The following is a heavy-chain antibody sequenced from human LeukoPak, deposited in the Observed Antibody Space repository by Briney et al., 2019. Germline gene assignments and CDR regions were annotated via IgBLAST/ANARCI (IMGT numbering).Heavy chain of an antibody. D-gene: IGHD4-23*01. CDR2: ISSSGSTT. CDR1: GFTFSSYE. J-gene: IGHJ4*02. V-gene: IGHV3-48*03. Sequence: GGSLRLSCAASGFTFSSYEMNWVRQAPGKGLEWVSYISSSGSTTHYADSVKGRFTISRDNAKNSLYLQMNSLRAEDTAVYYCAKDQYGGNPQYYFDYWGQGTLVTVSS. CDR3: AKDQYGGNPQYYFDY.